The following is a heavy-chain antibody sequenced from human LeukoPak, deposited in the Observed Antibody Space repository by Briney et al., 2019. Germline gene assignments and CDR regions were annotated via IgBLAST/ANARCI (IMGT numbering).Heavy chain of an antibody. Sequence: PSETLSLTCTVSGGSTSSTSYYWGWIRQPPGKGLECIGSIYYTGSTYYNPSLKSRVTISVDTSKNQFSLKLSSVTAADTAVYYCAGNYYGSGSYYSEDRYWGQGTLVTVSS. CDR1: GGSTSSTSYY. V-gene: IGHV4-39*07. CDR3: AGNYYGSGSYYSEDRY. J-gene: IGHJ4*02. D-gene: IGHD3-10*01. CDR2: IYYTGST.